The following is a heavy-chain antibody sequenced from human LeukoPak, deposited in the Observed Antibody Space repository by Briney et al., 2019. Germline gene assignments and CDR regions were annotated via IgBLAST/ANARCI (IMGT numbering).Heavy chain of an antibody. Sequence: GGSLRLSCAASGFTFSSYSMNWVRQAPGKGLEWVSSISSSSSNIYYADSVKGRFTISRDNANNSLYLQMNSLRAEDTAVYYCARCEAYCGSGSYFANYYGMDVWGKGTTVTVSS. V-gene: IGHV3-21*01. CDR2: ISSSSSNI. CDR1: GFTFSSYS. D-gene: IGHD3-10*01. CDR3: ARCEAYCGSGSYFANYYGMDV. J-gene: IGHJ6*04.